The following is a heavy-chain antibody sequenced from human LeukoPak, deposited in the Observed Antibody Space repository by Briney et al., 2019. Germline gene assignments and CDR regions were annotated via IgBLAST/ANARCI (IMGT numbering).Heavy chain of an antibody. CDR1: GFTFSSYA. CDR2: ISYNGGNK. Sequence: GGSLRLSCAASGFTFSSYAIHWVRQAPGKGLEWVAAISYNGGNKYYADSVTGRFTISRDNSKNTLNLQMNSLRGEDTAVYYCARGYSSEWSHYFDYWGQGTLVTAS. J-gene: IGHJ4*02. CDR3: ARGYSSEWSHYFDY. V-gene: IGHV3-30*04. D-gene: IGHD2-15*01.